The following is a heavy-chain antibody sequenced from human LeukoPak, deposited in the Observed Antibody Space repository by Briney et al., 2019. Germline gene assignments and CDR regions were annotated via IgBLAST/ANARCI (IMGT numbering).Heavy chain of an antibody. V-gene: IGHV3-21*01. CDR1: GFTFSSYS. D-gene: IGHD3-10*01. CDR2: ISSSSSYI. J-gene: IGHJ4*02. CDR3: ARDSFEFRVRGVTDY. Sequence: GGSLRLSCAASGFTFSSYSMNWVRQAPGKGLEWVSSISSSSSYIYYADSVKGRFTISRDNAKNSLYLQMNSLRAEDTAVYYCARDSFEFRVRGVTDYWGQGTLVTVSS.